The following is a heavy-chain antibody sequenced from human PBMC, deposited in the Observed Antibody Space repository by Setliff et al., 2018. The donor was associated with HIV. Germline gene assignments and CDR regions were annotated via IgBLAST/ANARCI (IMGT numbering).Heavy chain of an antibody. CDR1: GYTFTGYY. Sequence: ASVKISCKASGYTFTGYYMHWVRQAPGQGLEWMGRINPNSGGTNYAQKFQGRVTMTRDTSISTAYMELSRLRSDDTAVYYCARGYGSGSFYNWFDPWGQGTLVTVSS. J-gene: IGHJ5*02. CDR2: INPNSGGT. D-gene: IGHD3-10*01. CDR3: ARGYGSGSFYNWFDP. V-gene: IGHV1-2*06.